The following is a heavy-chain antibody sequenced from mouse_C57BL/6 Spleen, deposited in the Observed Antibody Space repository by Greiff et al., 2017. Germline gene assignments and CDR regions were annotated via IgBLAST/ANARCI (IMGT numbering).Heavy chain of an antibody. CDR2: IHPNSGST. CDR3: ERYYGSEGHYFDY. D-gene: IGHD1-1*01. V-gene: IGHV1-64*01. Sequence: QVQLQQPGAELVKPGASVKLSCKASGYTFTSYWMHWVKQRPGQGLEWIGMIHPNSGSTNYNEKFKSKATLTVDKSSSTAYMQLSSLTSEDSAVYYCERYYGSEGHYFDYWGQGTTLTVSS. J-gene: IGHJ2*01. CDR1: GYTFTSYW.